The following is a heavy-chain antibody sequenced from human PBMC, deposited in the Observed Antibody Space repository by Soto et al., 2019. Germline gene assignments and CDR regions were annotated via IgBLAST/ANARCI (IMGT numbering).Heavy chain of an antibody. CDR2: FIPMFGTT. Sequence: SVKVSCKASGGTFSTYAFNWVRQAPGQGLQWMGGFIPMFGTTNYAQKFQGRVTITADESTNTVYMELSSLRSEDTAVYFCARVTMAVGDTPYNKHYYGMDVWGQGTTVTVSS. D-gene: IGHD1-26*01. V-gene: IGHV1-69*13. CDR1: GGTFSTYA. J-gene: IGHJ6*02. CDR3: ARVTMAVGDTPYNKHYYGMDV.